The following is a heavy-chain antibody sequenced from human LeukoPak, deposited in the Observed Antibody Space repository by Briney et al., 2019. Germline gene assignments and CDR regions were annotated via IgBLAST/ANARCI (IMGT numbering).Heavy chain of an antibody. Sequence: ASVKVSCKASGYTFTSYDINWVRQATGQGLEWMGWMNPNSGNTGYAQKFQGRVTITRNTSISTAYMELSSLRSEDTAVYYCARVGSLPPVLRYFARGDHYDYWGQGTLVTVSS. V-gene: IGHV1-8*03. CDR3: ARVGSLPPVLRYFARGDHYDY. CDR2: MNPNSGNT. J-gene: IGHJ4*02. CDR1: GYTFTSYD. D-gene: IGHD3-9*01.